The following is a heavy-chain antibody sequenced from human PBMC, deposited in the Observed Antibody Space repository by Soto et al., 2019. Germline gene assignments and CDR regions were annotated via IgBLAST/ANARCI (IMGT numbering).Heavy chain of an antibody. D-gene: IGHD2-15*01. J-gene: IGHJ5*02. V-gene: IGHV4-34*01. Sequence: SETLSLTCAVYGGSFSGYYWSWIRQPPGKGLEWIGEINHSGSTNYNPSLKSRVTISVDTSKNQFSLKLSSVTAADTAVYYCARDLGYAGLNCSGGSCCSRWFDPWGQGTLVTVSS. CDR1: GGSFSGYY. CDR3: ARDLGYAGLNCSGGSCCSRWFDP. CDR2: INHSGST.